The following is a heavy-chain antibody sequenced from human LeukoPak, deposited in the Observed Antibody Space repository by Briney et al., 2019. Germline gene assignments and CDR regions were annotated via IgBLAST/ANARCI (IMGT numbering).Heavy chain of an antibody. CDR2: IYHSGST. J-gene: IGHJ4*02. Sequence: SETLSLTCAVSGGSISSSNWWSWVRQPPGKGLEWIGEIYHSGSTNYNPSLKSRVTISADKSKNQFSLKLSSVTAVDTAVYYCASRSGSSGWYEVDYWGQGTLVTVSS. V-gene: IGHV4-4*02. CDR3: ASRSGSSGWYEVDY. CDR1: GGSISSSNW. D-gene: IGHD6-19*01.